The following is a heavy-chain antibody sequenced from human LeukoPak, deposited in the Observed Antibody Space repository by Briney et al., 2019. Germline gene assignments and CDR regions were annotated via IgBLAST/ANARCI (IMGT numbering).Heavy chain of an antibody. CDR2: ISGSGGST. V-gene: IGHV3-23*01. CDR1: GFTFSSYA. Sequence: GGSLTLSCAVSGFTFSSYAMSWVRQAPGKGLEWVSAISGSGGSTYYADSVKGRFTISRDNSKNTLYLQMNSLRAEDTAVYYCAKPAVRGVIYDQFDYWGQGTLVTVSS. CDR3: AKPAVRGVIYDQFDY. D-gene: IGHD3-10*02. J-gene: IGHJ4*02.